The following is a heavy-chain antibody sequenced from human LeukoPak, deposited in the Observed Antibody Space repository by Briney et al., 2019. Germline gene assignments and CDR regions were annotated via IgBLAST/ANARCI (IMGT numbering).Heavy chain of an antibody. Sequence: GGSLRLSCAASGFTFNNFVMSWLRQAPGKGLEWVSHINTDGSIINYADSVKGRFTISRDYAKNTLYLQMNSLRAEDTAVYYCARDPYSSSSYWGQGTLVTVSS. CDR2: INTDGSII. D-gene: IGHD6-13*01. V-gene: IGHV3-74*01. CDR1: GFTFNNFV. J-gene: IGHJ4*02. CDR3: ARDPYSSSSY.